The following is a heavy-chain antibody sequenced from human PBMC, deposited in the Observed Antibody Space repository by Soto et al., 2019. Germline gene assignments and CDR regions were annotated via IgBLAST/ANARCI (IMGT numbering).Heavy chain of an antibody. CDR2: IYYSGST. V-gene: IGHV4-31*03. J-gene: IGHJ4*02. CDR3: AREYYYDSSAPGY. D-gene: IGHD3-22*01. Sequence: SETLSLTCTVSGGSISSGGYYWSWIRQHPGKGLEWIGYIYYSGSTYYNPSLKSRVTISVDTSKNQFSLKLSSVTAADTAVYYCAREYYYDSSAPGYWGQVPLVTVSS. CDR1: GGSISSGGYY.